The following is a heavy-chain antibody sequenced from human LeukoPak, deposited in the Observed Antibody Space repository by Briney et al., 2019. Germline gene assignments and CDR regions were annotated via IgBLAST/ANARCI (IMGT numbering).Heavy chain of an antibody. CDR3: ARDRGGVGATFLGYGMDV. Sequence: RASVKVSCKASGYTFTSYYLHWMRQAPGQGLEWMGIVNPSGGTTNYAQKFQGRVTLTRDTSTSTVYMVLSSLRSEDTAVCYCARDRGGVGATFLGYGMDVWGQGTTVTVSS. CDR2: VNPSGGTT. D-gene: IGHD1-26*01. CDR1: GYTFTSYY. V-gene: IGHV1-46*01. J-gene: IGHJ6*02.